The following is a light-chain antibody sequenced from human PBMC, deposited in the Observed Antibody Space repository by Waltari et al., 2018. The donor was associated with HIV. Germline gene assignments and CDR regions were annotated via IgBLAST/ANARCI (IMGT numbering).Light chain of an antibody. CDR1: NIAAIKS. Sequence: SYVLTQPPSVSVAPGQTARITCGGNNIAAIKSVHWYRKSPGQAPVLVVYDDRDQPSGIPDRFSGSSSGDTATLTISRAEAGDEADYYCQVYSDRGDPVIFGGGTKLTVL. J-gene: IGLJ2*01. CDR3: QVYSDRGDPVI. V-gene: IGLV3-21*02. CDR2: DDR.